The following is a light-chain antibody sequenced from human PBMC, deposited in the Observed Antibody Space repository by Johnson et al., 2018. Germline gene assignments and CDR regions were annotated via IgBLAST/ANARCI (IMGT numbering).Light chain of an antibody. Sequence: QSVLTQPPSVSAAPGQKVTISCSGSSSNIGNNYVSWYQQLPGTAPKLLIYENNKRPSVIPDRFSDSKSGTSATLGITGLQTGDEADYYCGTWDSSLSAGNVFGTGTKVTVL. CDR2: ENN. CDR3: GTWDSSLSAGNV. J-gene: IGLJ1*01. CDR1: SSNIGNNY. V-gene: IGLV1-51*02.